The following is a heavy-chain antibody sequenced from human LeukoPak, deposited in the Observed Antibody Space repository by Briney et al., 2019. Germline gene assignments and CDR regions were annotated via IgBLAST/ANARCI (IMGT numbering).Heavy chain of an antibody. V-gene: IGHV3-66*01. D-gene: IGHD1-26*01. CDR1: GFTVSSNF. CDR3: AREDAGGTYSFDY. CDR2: IYTSGIT. J-gene: IGHJ4*02. Sequence: GGSLRLSCVVSGFTVSSNFMSWVRQAPGKGPEWVSVIYTSGITYYADSVRGRFTISRDNSKNTLYHQMDSLTAEDTAVYYCAREDAGGTYSFDYWGQGTLVTVSS.